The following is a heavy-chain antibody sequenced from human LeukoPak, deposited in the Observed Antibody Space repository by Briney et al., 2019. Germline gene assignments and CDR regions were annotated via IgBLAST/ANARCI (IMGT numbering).Heavy chain of an antibody. Sequence: GGSLRLSCAASGFTFSSYSMNWVRQPPGKGLEWVASISSRSNYIYYADSVRGRFTISRDNAKNSLYLQMNSLRAEDTAVYYCARDSSSSYYYYYGMDVWGQGTTVTVSS. CDR1: GFTFSSYS. V-gene: IGHV3-21*01. CDR3: ARDSSSSYYYYYGMDV. J-gene: IGHJ6*02. D-gene: IGHD6-6*01. CDR2: ISSRSNYI.